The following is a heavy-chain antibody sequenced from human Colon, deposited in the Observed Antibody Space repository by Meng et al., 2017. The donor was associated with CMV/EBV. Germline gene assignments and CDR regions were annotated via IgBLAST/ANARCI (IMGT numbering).Heavy chain of an antibody. CDR1: GYTLTELS. CDR2: FDPEDGET. V-gene: IGHV1-24*01. Sequence: ASVKVSCKVSGYTLTELSMHWVRQAPGKGLEWMGGFDPEDGETIYAQKFQGRVTMTEDTSTDTAYMELSSLRSEDTAVYYCATGLNTVTTVLVYWGQGTLITVSS. J-gene: IGHJ4*02. CDR3: ATGLNTVTTVLVY. D-gene: IGHD4-17*01.